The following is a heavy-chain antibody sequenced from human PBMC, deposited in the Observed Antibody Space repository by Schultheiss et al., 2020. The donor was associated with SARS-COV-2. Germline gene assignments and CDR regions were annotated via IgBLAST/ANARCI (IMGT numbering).Heavy chain of an antibody. CDR2: ISSSSSYI. D-gene: IGHD6-19*01. Sequence: GGSLRLSCAASGFTFSSYSMNWVRQAPGKGLEWVSSISSSSSYIYYADSVKGRFTISRDNAKNSLYLQMNSLRAEDTAVYYCARYGSGWYDPPDYWGQGTLVTV. CDR3: ARYGSGWYDPPDY. V-gene: IGHV3-21*01. CDR1: GFTFSSYS. J-gene: IGHJ4*02.